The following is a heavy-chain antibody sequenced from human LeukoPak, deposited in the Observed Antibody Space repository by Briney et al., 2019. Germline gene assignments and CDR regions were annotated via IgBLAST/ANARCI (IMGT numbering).Heavy chain of an antibody. CDR1: GFTFSSYS. J-gene: IGHJ5*02. Sequence: PGGSLRLSCAASGFTFSSYSMNWVRQAPGKGLEWVSYISSSSSTIYYADSVKGRFTISRDNAKNSLYLQMNSLRAEDTAVYYCARDAMSGYDFWSGYPNNWFDPWGQGTLVTVSS. CDR2: ISSSSSTI. D-gene: IGHD3-3*01. CDR3: ARDAMSGYDFWSGYPNNWFDP. V-gene: IGHV3-48*01.